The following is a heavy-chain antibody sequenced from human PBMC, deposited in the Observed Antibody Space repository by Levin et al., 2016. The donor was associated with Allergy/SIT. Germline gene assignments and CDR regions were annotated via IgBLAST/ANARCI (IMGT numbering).Heavy chain of an antibody. CDR1: GFTFSSYG. CDR2: IKSKTDGGTT. V-gene: IGHV3-15*01. CDR3: TTVPPSVRGVIPDY. D-gene: IGHD3-10*02. J-gene: IGHJ4*02. Sequence: GESLKISCAGSGFTFSSYGMSWVRQAPGKGLEWVGRIKSKTDGGTTDYAAPVKGRFTISRDDSKTTLYLQMNSLKTEDTAVYYCTTVPPSVRGVIPDYWGQGTLVTVSS.